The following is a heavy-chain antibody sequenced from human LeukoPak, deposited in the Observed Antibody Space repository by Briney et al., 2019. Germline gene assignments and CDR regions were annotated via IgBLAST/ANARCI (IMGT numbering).Heavy chain of an antibody. D-gene: IGHD3-10*01. Sequence: SETLSLTCTVSGGSISSYYWSWIRQPPGKGLEWIGYIYYSESTNYNPSLKSRVTISVDTSKNQFSLKLSSVTAADTAVYYCARGDMVRGVYDYWGQGTLVTVSS. CDR1: GGSISSYY. J-gene: IGHJ4*02. CDR3: ARGDMVRGVYDY. CDR2: IYYSEST. V-gene: IGHV4-59*01.